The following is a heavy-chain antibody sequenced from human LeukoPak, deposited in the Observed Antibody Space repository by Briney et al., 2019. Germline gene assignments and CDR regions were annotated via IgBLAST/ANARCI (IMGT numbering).Heavy chain of an antibody. CDR2: ISAYNGNT. D-gene: IGHD6-13*01. Sequence: GASVKVSCKASGGTFSSYAISWVRQAPGQGLEWMGWISAYNGNTNYAQKLQGRVTMTTDTSTSTAYMELRSLRSDDTAVYYCAREEGIAAAGTGDYWGQGTLVTVSS. CDR3: AREEGIAAAGTGDY. CDR1: GGTFSSYA. J-gene: IGHJ4*02. V-gene: IGHV1-18*01.